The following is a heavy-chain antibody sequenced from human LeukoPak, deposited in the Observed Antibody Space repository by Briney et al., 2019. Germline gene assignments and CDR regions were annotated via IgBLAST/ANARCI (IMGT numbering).Heavy chain of an antibody. CDR2: ISSNGGST. CDR3: ARGLSLSGSLDAFDI. D-gene: IGHD3-22*01. J-gene: IGHJ3*02. V-gene: IGHV3-64*01. CDR1: GFTFSSYA. Sequence: GGSLXLSCAASGFTFSSYAMHWVRQAPGKGLEYVSAISSNGGSTYYANSVKGRFTISRDNSKNTLYLQMGSLRAEDMAVYFCARGLSLSGSLDAFDIWGQGTMVTVSS.